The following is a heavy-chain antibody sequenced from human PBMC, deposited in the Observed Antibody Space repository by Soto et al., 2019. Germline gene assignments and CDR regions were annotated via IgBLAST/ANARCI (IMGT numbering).Heavy chain of an antibody. Sequence: PSETLSLTCTVSGGSISSGDYYWSWIRQPPGKGLEWIGYIYYSGSTYYNPSLKSRVTISVDTSKNQFSLKLSSVTAADTAVYYCARDPNVGPAETLPLYGMDVWGQGTTVTVSS. CDR3: ARDPNVGPAETLPLYGMDV. CDR1: GGSISSGDYY. D-gene: IGHD2-2*01. V-gene: IGHV4-30-4*01. CDR2: IYYSGST. J-gene: IGHJ6*02.